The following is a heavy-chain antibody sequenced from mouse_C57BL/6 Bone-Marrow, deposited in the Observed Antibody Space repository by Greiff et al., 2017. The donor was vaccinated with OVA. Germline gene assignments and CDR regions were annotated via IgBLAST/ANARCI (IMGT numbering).Heavy chain of an antibody. Sequence: EVKVVESGGDLVKPGGSLKLSCAASGFTFSSYGMSWVRQTPDKRLEWVATISSGGSYTYYPDSVKGRFTISRDNAKNTLYLQMSSLKSEDKAMDNCERQWLPLDYWGQGTTLTVSS. V-gene: IGHV5-6*01. J-gene: IGHJ2*01. CDR1: GFTFSSYG. CDR3: ERQWLPLDY. CDR2: ISSGGSYT. D-gene: IGHD2-2*01.